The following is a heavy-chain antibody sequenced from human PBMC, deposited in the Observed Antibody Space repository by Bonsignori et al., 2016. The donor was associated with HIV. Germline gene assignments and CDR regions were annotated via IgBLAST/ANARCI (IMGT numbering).Heavy chain of an antibody. CDR2: VYYSGST. Sequence: RQAPGKGLEWIGYVYYSGSTYYNPSLKSRVTISVDTSKNQFSLKLSSVTAADTAVYYCARGTGEAPYWYFDLWGRGTLVTVSS. CDR3: ARGTGEAPYWYFDL. J-gene: IGHJ2*01. D-gene: IGHD7-27*01. V-gene: IGHV4-30-4*01.